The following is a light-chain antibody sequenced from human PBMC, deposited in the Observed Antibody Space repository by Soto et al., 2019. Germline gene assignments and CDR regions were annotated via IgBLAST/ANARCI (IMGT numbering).Light chain of an antibody. CDR2: DVS. J-gene: IGLJ2*01. CDR3: SSYTTSGSLV. Sequence: QSALTQPASVSGSPGQSVTISCTGTSSDVGGYNYVSWYQHHPGTAPHLMIYDVSHRPSGVDRRFSGSKSGNSASLTISGLQAEDEAYYYCSSYTTSGSLVFGGGTKLTVL. V-gene: IGLV2-14*03. CDR1: SSDVGGYNY.